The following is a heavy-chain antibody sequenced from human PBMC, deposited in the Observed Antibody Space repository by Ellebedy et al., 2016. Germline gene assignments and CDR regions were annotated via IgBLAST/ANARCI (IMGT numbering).Heavy chain of an antibody. CDR1: RGSISSSSFF. D-gene: IGHD5-24*01. CDR3: ARGTYNLPEWGLDY. J-gene: IGHJ4*02. Sequence: SETLSLXXSVSRGSISSSSFFWVRIRQAPGQGLEWIGNIYNSGSTDYNPSLKSRVTISVDTSKKQFSLRLSSVTAADTAVYYCARGTYNLPEWGLDYWGQGTLVTVSS. V-gene: IGHV4-39*07. CDR2: IYNSGST.